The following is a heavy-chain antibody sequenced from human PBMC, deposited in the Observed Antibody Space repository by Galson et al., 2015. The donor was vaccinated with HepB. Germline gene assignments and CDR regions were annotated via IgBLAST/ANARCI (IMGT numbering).Heavy chain of an antibody. D-gene: IGHD3-22*01. CDR3: ATLFFYDTSGYYPY. Sequence: SVKVSCKVSGYILSELSIHWVRQAPGKGLEWMGGFDPEYGEKIYARNFQGRVTMTEDTTRDTDYMELSSLRSEDTAVYYCATLFFYDTSGYYPYWGQGTLVTVSS. CDR1: GYILSELS. J-gene: IGHJ4*02. V-gene: IGHV1-24*01. CDR2: FDPEYGEK.